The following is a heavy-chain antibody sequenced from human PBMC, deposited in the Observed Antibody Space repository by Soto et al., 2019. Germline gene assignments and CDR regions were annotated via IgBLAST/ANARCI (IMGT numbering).Heavy chain of an antibody. V-gene: IGHV3-21*06. D-gene: IGHD1-1*01. CDR1: GFTLRSHS. CDR2: IGSNSHYR. CDR3: ARGRTTGTTYAWDAFDT. Sequence: EVQLVESGGGLVQPGGSLRVSCAASGFTLRSHSMNWVRQAPGKGLECVSVIGSNSHYRYYADSMMGRFTITRGNDKNSVYQQMNSRRAEDAAVYYCARGRTTGTTYAWDAFDTWCQGTMVTVSS. J-gene: IGHJ3*02.